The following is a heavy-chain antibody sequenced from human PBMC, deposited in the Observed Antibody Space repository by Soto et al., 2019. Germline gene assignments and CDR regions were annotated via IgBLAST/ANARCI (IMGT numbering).Heavy chain of an antibody. D-gene: IGHD3-22*01. V-gene: IGHV3-15*07. Sequence: XGSRRVACAAGDESRSRGWMNWDRKDQGKGLDCVAPIKSKSPPGTTDYAAPVKVRFAISSDDSKNLVYMQMNSLKTEDTAVYYCSPDSYLNIIVVRFDYWGHGPLVPVSS. J-gene: IGHJ4*01. CDR3: SPDSYLNIIVVRFDY. CDR1: DESRSRGW. CDR2: IKSKSPPGTT.